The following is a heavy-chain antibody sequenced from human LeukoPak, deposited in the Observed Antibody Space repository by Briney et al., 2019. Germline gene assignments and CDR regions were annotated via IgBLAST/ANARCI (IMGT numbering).Heavy chain of an antibody. D-gene: IGHD2-15*01. V-gene: IGHV1-8*01. CDR1: GYTFTSYD. CDR3: ARGLGYCSGGSSYLDWFDP. CDR2: MNPNSGNT. Sequence: ASVKVSCKASGYTFTSYDINWVRQATGQGLEWMGWMNPNSGNTGYAQKFQGRVTMTRNTSISTAYMELSSLRSEDTAVYYCARGLGYCSGGSSYLDWFDPWGQGTLVTVSS. J-gene: IGHJ5*02.